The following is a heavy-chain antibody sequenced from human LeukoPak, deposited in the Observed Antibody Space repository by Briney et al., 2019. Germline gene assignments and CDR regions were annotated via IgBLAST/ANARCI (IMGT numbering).Heavy chain of an antibody. D-gene: IGHD3-16*01. CDR3: ARGGLVNTKRFDY. Sequence: SETLSLTCAVYGGSFSGYYWSWIRQPPGKGLEWIGEINHSGSTNYNPSLKSRVTISVDTSKNQFSLKLRSVTAADTAVYYCARGGLVNTKRFDYWGQGTLVTVSS. CDR1: GGSFSGYY. CDR2: INHSGST. J-gene: IGHJ4*02. V-gene: IGHV4-34*01.